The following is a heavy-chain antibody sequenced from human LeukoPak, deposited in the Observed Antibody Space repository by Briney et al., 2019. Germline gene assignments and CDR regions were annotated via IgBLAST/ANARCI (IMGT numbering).Heavy chain of an antibody. D-gene: IGHD3-22*01. V-gene: IGHV3-21*01. CDR2: ISSSSSYI. J-gene: IGHJ3*02. CDR3: ARHYDSSGYYRDVSPFDI. Sequence: GGSLRLSCAASGFTFSSYSMNWVRQAPGKGLEWVSSISSSSSYIYYADSVKGRFTISRDNAKNSLYLQMNSLRAEDTAVYYCARHYDSSGYYRDVSPFDIWGQGTMVTVSS. CDR1: GFTFSSYS.